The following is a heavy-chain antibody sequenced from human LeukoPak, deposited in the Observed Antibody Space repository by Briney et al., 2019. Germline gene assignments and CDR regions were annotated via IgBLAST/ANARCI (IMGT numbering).Heavy chain of an antibody. CDR1: GGSVSSRSYY. CDR2: IYYSGST. V-gene: IGHV4-61*01. J-gene: IGHJ4*02. D-gene: IGHD3-10*01. CDR3: VRVLVRGVEGDY. Sequence: PSETLSLTCTVSGGSVSSRSYYWSWIRQPPGKGLEWIGYIYYSGSTNYNPSLTSRVTMSVDTSKNQFSLKLTSVNAADTAVYYCVRVLVRGVEGDYWGQGTLVTVSS.